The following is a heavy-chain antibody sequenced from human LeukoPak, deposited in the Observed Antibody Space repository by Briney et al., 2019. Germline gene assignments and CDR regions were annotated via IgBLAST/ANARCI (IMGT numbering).Heavy chain of an antibody. CDR3: AKEEYSGSLLTLDY. Sequence: GGSLRLSCAASGFTFSSYGMSWVRQAPGKGLEWVSAISRSDASTYYADSVKGRFTISRDNSKNTLYLQVNSLRAEDTAVYYCAKEEYSGSLLTLDYWGQGTLVTVSS. V-gene: IGHV3-23*01. CDR1: GFTFSSYG. J-gene: IGHJ4*02. CDR2: ISRSDAST. D-gene: IGHD1-26*01.